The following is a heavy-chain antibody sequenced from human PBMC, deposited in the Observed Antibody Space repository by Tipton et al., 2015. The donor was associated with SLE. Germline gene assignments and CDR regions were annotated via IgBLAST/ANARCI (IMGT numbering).Heavy chain of an antibody. Sequence: TLSLTCTVSDDSISTYYWSWIRQPPGKGLEWIGYIYYSGSTNYNPSLKSRVTISVDTSKNQFSLKLSSVTAADTAVYYCARDFKGIVADYFDYWGQGTLVTVSS. J-gene: IGHJ4*02. D-gene: IGHD1-26*01. CDR3: ARDFKGIVADYFDY. CDR1: DDSISTYY. CDR2: IYYSGST. V-gene: IGHV4-59*01.